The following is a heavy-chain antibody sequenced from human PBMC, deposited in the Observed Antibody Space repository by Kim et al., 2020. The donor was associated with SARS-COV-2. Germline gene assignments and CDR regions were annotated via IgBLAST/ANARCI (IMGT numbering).Heavy chain of an antibody. V-gene: IGHV3-30*01. CDR2: K. J-gene: IGHJ4*02. Sequence: KYYADSVKGRFTISRDNSKTTLYLQMNSLRAEDTAVYYCARDHLRLYFDYWGQGTLVTVSS. CDR3: ARDHLRLYFDY. D-gene: IGHD6-25*01.